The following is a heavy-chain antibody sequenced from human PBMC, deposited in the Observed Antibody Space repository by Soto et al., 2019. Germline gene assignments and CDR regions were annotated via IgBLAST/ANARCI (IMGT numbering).Heavy chain of an antibody. D-gene: IGHD2-15*01. J-gene: IGHJ5*02. CDR1: GDTFRNYA. V-gene: IGHV1-69*01. Sequence: QVQLVQSGAEVKKPGSSVRVSCEASGDTFRNYAISWLRQAPGQGREWLGGIIPLYGTTNYAQKFQDRVTITADGSTTTAYMDLSSLRSEDTAVYYCARDLGGCSAGSCRYNWFDLWGQGTLVTVSS. CDR3: ARDLGGCSAGSCRYNWFDL. CDR2: IIPLYGTT.